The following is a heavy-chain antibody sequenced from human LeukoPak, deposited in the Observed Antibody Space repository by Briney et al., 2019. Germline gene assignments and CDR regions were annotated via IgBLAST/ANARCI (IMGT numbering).Heavy chain of an antibody. V-gene: IGHV3-43*02. CDR1: GFTFDDYA. Sequence: PGGSLRLSCAASGFTFDDYAMHWVRQAPGKGLEWVSLISGDGGDTSYADSVKGRFTISRDNSKNSLYLQMNSLTTEDTALYYCTKGIGGSGYYGVDYWGQGTLVTVSP. CDR2: ISGDGGDT. CDR3: TKGIGGSGYYGVDY. J-gene: IGHJ4*02. D-gene: IGHD3-3*01.